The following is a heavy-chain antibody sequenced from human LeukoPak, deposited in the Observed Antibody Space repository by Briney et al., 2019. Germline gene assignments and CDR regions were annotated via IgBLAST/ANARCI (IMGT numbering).Heavy chain of an antibody. D-gene: IGHD5-18*01. CDR2: IRNDGSNH. CDR1: GFTFSHHG. Sequence: GGSLRLSCAASGFTFSHHGMHWVRQAPGKGLEWVAFIRNDGSNHYYADSVKSRFTISRDNSKNNVYLQMYSLRVEDTSIYYCVRDYSWGFDYWGQGTVVTVSS. J-gene: IGHJ4*02. V-gene: IGHV3-30*02. CDR3: VRDYSWGFDY.